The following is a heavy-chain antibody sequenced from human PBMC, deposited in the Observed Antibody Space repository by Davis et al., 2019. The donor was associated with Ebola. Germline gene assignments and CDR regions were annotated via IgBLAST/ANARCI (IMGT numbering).Heavy chain of an antibody. CDR2: IYYSGST. D-gene: IGHD4-17*01. V-gene: IGHV4-39*07. CDR3: ARVASYGDYFDY. J-gene: IGHJ4*02. Sequence: SETLSLTCTVSGGSISSSSYYWGWIRQPPGKGLEWIGSIYYSGSTNYNPSLKSRVTISVDTSKNQFSLKLSSVTAADTAVYYCARVASYGDYFDYWGLGTLVTVSS. CDR1: GGSISSSSYY.